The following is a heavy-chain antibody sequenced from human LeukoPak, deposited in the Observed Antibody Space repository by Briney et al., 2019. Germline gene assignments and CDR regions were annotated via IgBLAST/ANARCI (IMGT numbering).Heavy chain of an antibody. CDR3: SPGFAFDV. CDR1: GFTFTDYW. V-gene: IGHV3-74*01. CDR2: ISTDGGRT. J-gene: IGHJ3*01. D-gene: IGHD2-15*01. Sequence: PGGSLRLSCAASGFTFTDYWMHWVRQRPGEGLVWVSHISTDGGRTNYADSMKGRFTTSRDNTKNTVYLQMSSLRAEDTAVYYCSPGFAFDVWGQGTMVTVSS.